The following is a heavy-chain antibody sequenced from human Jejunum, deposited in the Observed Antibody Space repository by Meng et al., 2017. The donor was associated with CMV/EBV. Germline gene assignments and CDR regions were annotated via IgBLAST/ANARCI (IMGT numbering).Heavy chain of an antibody. Sequence: GEAGGGLIRPGGSLGLSLSAFGFKVGYNYMSWVRQAPGKGLEYVAFIHSAGTTYYADFVKGRFTISRDESKNTLYLQLNSLRADDTGVYYCAREGTGGSGYQLNYWGQGTLVTVSS. CDR2: IHSAGTT. V-gene: IGHV3-53*01. CDR1: GFKVGYNY. D-gene: IGHD3-10*01. J-gene: IGHJ4*02. CDR3: AREGTGGSGYQLNY.